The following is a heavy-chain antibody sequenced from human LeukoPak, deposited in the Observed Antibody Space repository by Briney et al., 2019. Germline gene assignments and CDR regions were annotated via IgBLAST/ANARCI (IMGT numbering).Heavy chain of an antibody. D-gene: IGHD7-27*01. J-gene: IGHJ5*02. V-gene: IGHV1-46*01. CDR3: ARGLGLGNWEAAWFDP. CDR1: GYTFTSYY. CDR2: INPSGGST. Sequence: ASVKVSCKASGYTFTSYYMHWVRQAPGQGLEWMGIINPSGGSTSYAQKFHGRVTMTRDMSTSTVYMELSSLRSEDTAVYYCARGLGLGNWEAAWFDPWGQGTLVTVSS.